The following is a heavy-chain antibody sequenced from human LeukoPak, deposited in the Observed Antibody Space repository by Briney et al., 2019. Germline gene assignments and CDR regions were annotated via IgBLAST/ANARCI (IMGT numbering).Heavy chain of an antibody. CDR1: GGTFSSYA. Sequence: SVKVSCKASGGTFSSYAISWVRQAPGQGLEWMGGIIPIFGTANYAQKFQGRVTITTDEPTSTAYMELSSLRSEDTAVYYCASPLRDGYNRGGFYYWGQGTLVTVSS. CDR2: IIPIFGTA. J-gene: IGHJ4*02. V-gene: IGHV1-69*05. CDR3: ASPLRDGYNRGGFYY. D-gene: IGHD5-24*01.